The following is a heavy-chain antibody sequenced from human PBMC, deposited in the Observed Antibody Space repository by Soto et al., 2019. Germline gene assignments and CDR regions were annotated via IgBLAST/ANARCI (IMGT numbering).Heavy chain of an antibody. CDR3: ARGSGYCSSTSCYKGMDV. V-gene: IGHV4-34*01. D-gene: IGHD2-2*02. Sequence: QVQLQQWGAGLLKPSETLSLTCAVYGGSFSGYYWSWIRQPPGKGLEWIGEINHSGSTNYNPSLKSRVTISVDTSKNQFSLKLSSVTAADTAVYYCARGSGYCSSTSCYKGMDVWGQGTTVTVSS. CDR2: INHSGST. J-gene: IGHJ6*02. CDR1: GGSFSGYY.